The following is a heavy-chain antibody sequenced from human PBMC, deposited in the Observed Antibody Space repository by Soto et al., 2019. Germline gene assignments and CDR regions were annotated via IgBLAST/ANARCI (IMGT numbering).Heavy chain of an antibody. Sequence: SETLSLTCTVSGGSISSSSYYWGWIRQPPGKGLEWIGSIYYSGSTYYNPSLKSRVTISVDTSKNQFSLKLSSVPAADTAVYYCARRPRFGAFDIWGQSTVVTVSS. CDR2: IYYSGST. D-gene: IGHD3-10*01. V-gene: IGHV4-39*01. CDR1: GGSISSSSYY. CDR3: ARRPRFGAFDI. J-gene: IGHJ3*02.